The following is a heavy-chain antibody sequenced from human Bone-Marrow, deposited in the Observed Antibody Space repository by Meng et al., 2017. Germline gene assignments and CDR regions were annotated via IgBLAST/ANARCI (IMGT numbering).Heavy chain of an antibody. J-gene: IGHJ6*02. D-gene: IGHD3-10*01. CDR2: INQDGSEK. V-gene: IGHV3-7*01. Sequence: GESPKISCAASGFTFSTYWMTWVRQAPGKGLEWVANINQDGSEKYYVDSVKGRFTITRDNAKNSLYLQMNSLRADDTAVFYCARDGRGYGMDVWGQGTTVTVSS. CDR1: GFTFSTYW. CDR3: ARDGRGYGMDV.